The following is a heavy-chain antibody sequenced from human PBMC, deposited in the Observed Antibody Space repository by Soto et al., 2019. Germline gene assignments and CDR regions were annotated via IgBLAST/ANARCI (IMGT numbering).Heavy chain of an antibody. Sequence: PSETLSLTCTVSGGSISNYYWTWIRQPPGKGLEWIGYIYYSGSTNYNPSLKSRVTISVDTSKNQFSLKLNSVTAADTAVYYCAAGAIFGVVPLDYWGQGTLVTVSS. CDR1: GGSISNYY. CDR3: AAGAIFGVVPLDY. CDR2: IYYSGST. V-gene: IGHV4-59*12. J-gene: IGHJ4*02. D-gene: IGHD3-3*01.